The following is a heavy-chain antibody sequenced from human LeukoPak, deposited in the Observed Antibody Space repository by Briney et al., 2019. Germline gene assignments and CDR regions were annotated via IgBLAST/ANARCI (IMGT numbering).Heavy chain of an antibody. CDR1: GFTFSSYA. V-gene: IGHV3-30*02. CDR3: ARERKDYGDAFDI. D-gene: IGHD4-17*01. J-gene: IGHJ3*02. CDR2: IRYDGSNK. Sequence: PGGSLRLSCAASGFTFSSYAMHWVRQAPGKGLEWVAFIRYDGSNKYYADSVKGRFTISRDNSKNTLYLQMNSLRAEDAAVYYCARERKDYGDAFDIWGQGTMVTVSS.